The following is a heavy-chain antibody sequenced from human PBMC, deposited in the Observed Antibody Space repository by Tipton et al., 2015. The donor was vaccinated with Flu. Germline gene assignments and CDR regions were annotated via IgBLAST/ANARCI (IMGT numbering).Heavy chain of an antibody. V-gene: IGHV3-11*01. CDR2: ISSSGSTI. CDR3: ARDAYSCSGGSCYSPYYFDY. CDR1: GFTFSDYY. D-gene: IGHD2-15*01. Sequence: SLRLSCAASGFTFSDYYMSWIRQAPGKGLEWVSYISSSGSTIYYADSVKGRFTISRDNAKNSLYLQMNSLRAEDTAVYYCARDAYSCSGGSCYSPYYFDYRGQGTLVTVSS. J-gene: IGHJ4*02.